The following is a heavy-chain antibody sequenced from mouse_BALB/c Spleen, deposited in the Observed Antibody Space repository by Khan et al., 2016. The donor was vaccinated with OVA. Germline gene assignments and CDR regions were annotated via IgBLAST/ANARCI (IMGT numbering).Heavy chain of an antibody. CDR3: ARTARIKY. D-gene: IGHD1-2*01. Sequence: EVKLLESGPGLVKPSQSLSLTYTVTGYSITSGYGWNWIRQFPGNKLEWMGYISYSGSTNYNQSLKNRIPITRDKSKNQFFLQLNSVTTEDTATYYCARTARIKYWGQGTTLTVSS. CDR1: GYSITSGYG. J-gene: IGHJ2*01. V-gene: IGHV3-2*02. CDR2: ISYSGST.